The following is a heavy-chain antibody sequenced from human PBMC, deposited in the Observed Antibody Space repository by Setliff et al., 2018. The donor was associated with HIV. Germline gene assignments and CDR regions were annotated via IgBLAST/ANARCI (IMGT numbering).Heavy chain of an antibody. V-gene: IGHV4-4*08. Sequence: SETLSLTCVVSGDSITSSYWTWIRQPPGKGLEWIAYMYTGGTTNYNPSLKSRVAVSVDRSKNQFSLKLSSVTAADTAVYYCTRWAGNDAFDIWGQGTMVTVSS. CDR2: MYTGGTT. D-gene: IGHD1-26*01. CDR1: GDSITSSY. CDR3: TRWAGNDAFDI. J-gene: IGHJ3*02.